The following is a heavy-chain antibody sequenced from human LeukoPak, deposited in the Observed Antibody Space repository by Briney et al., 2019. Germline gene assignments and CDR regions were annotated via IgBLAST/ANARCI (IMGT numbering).Heavy chain of an antibody. J-gene: IGHJ5*02. D-gene: IGHD6-13*01. CDR1: GYTFTGYY. CDR3: ARDLFRSWTPFDP. Sequence: ASVKVSCKASGYTFTGYYMHWVRQAPGQGLEWMGWINPNSGGTNYAQKFQGRVTMTRDTSISTAYMELSRLRSDDTAVYYCARDLFRSWTPFDPWGQGTLVTVSS. V-gene: IGHV1-2*02. CDR2: INPNSGGT.